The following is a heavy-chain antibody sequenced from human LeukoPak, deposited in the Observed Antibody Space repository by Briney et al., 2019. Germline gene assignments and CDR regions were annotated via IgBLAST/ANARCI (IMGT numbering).Heavy chain of an antibody. D-gene: IGHD3-10*01. CDR2: IYYSGST. Sequence: SETLSLTCTVSGGSISSSSYYWGWIRQPPGKGLEWIGSIYYSGSTYYNPSLKSRVTISVDTSKNQFSLKLSSVTAADTAVYYCARLSYYGSGSYYNLYYFDYWGQGTLVTVSS. CDR3: ARLSYYGSGSYYNLYYFDY. V-gene: IGHV4-39*01. CDR1: GGSISSSSYY. J-gene: IGHJ4*02.